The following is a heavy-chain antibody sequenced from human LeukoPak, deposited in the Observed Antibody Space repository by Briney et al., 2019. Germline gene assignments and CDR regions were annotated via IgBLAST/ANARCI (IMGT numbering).Heavy chain of an antibody. CDR2: IYYSGST. Sequence: SETLSLTCTVSGGSISSHYWSWIRQPPGKGLEWIGYIYYSGSTNYNPSLKSRVTISVDTSKNQFSLKLSSVTAADTAVYYCARRGYCSGGSCPRGPLYYFDYWGQGTLVTVSS. V-gene: IGHV4-59*08. CDR3: ARRGYCSGGSCPRGPLYYFDY. CDR1: GGSISSHY. J-gene: IGHJ4*02. D-gene: IGHD2-15*01.